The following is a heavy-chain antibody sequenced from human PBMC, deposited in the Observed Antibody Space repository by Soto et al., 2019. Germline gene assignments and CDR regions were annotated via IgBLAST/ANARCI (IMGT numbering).Heavy chain of an antibody. CDR2: INGGNGNT. Sequence: GASVKVSCKASGYSFTSYAIHWMRQVPGQRLEWMGWINGGNGNTKYSQKFQGRVTITRDTSASTAYMELSSLGSEDTAVYYCARERYCSGGGCYWFDPWGQGTLVTVSS. V-gene: IGHV1-3*01. CDR3: ARERYCSGGGCYWFDP. D-gene: IGHD2-15*01. CDR1: GYSFTSYA. J-gene: IGHJ5*02.